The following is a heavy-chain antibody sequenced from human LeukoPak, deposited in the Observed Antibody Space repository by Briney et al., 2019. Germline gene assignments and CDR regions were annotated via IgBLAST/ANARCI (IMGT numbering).Heavy chain of an antibody. J-gene: IGHJ3*02. Sequence: GGSLRLSCAASGFNFSNYAMTWVRQAPGKGLEWVSSISSSSSYIYYADSVKGRFTISRDNAKNSLYLQMNSLRAEDTAVYYCARTYGGDAFDIWGQGTMVTVSS. V-gene: IGHV3-21*01. D-gene: IGHD4-23*01. CDR2: ISSSSSYI. CDR3: ARTYGGDAFDI. CDR1: GFNFSNYA.